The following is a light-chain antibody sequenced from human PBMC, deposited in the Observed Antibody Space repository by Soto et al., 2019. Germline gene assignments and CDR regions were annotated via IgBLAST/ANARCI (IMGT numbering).Light chain of an antibody. V-gene: IGKV3D-20*01. CDR3: QQYGRSLT. CDR2: DAS. Sequence: EIVLTQSPATLSLSPGERATLSCGASQSVGSGYLAWYQQKPGLAPRLLIYDASNRATGIPDRFSGSGSGTDFTLTISRLEPEDFAVYYCQQYGRSLTFGGGTKVEIK. CDR1: QSVGSGY. J-gene: IGKJ4*01.